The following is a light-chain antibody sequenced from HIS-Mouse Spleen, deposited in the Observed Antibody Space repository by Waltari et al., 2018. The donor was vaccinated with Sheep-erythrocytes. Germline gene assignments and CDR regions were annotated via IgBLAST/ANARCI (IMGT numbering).Light chain of an antibody. CDR3: CSYAGSSTPWV. CDR2: EGS. V-gene: IGLV2-23*01. J-gene: IGLJ3*02. Sequence: QSALPQPASVSGSPGQSITISCTGTSRAVGSYNLVSWYQQHPGKAPKLRIYEGSKRPSGVSNRFSGSKSGNTASLTISGLQAEDEADYYCCSYAGSSTPWVFGGGTKLTVL. CDR1: SRAVGSYNL.